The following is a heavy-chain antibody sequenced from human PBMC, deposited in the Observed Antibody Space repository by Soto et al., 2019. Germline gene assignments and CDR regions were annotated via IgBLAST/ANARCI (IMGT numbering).Heavy chain of an antibody. V-gene: IGHV1-46*03. J-gene: IGHJ5*02. D-gene: IGHD6-13*01. CDR2: INPSGGST. CDR1: GYTFTSYY. Sequence: QVQLVQSGAEVKKPGASVKVSCKASGYTFTSYYMHWVRQAPGQGLEWMGIINPSGGSTSYEQKFEGRVTMTRDTSTSTVHMELSSLRAEDTAVYYCARTSRVSAAVSNWFDPWGQGTLVTVSS. CDR3: ARTSRVSAAVSNWFDP.